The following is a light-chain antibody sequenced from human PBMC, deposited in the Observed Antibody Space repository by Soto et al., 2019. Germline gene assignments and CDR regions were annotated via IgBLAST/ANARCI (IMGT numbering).Light chain of an antibody. CDR1: SSDVGAYNF. Sequence: QSALTQPASVSGSPGQSITISCTGTSSDVGAYNFVSWYQQYPGRAPKLMIYDVSNRPSGVSNRFSGSKSGNTASLTISGLQAEDEADYYCNSYSSSTTYFFGTGTKLTVL. CDR3: NSYSSSTTYF. CDR2: DVS. J-gene: IGLJ1*01. V-gene: IGLV2-14*03.